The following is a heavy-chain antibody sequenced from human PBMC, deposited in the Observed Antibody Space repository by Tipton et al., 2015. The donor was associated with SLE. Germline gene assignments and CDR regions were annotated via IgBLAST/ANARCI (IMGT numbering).Heavy chain of an antibody. CDR1: GASITSGGYY. D-gene: IGHD2-21*02. CDR3: ARRGDWWYFDN. J-gene: IGHJ4*02. Sequence: TLSLTCTVSGASITSGGYYWTWIRHHPGKGLEWIGHIYYTGNTRYNPSLKSRVTISADTSKNQFSLNLRSVTAADTALYYCARRGDWWYFDNWGQGMLVTVSS. V-gene: IGHV4-31*03. CDR2: IYYTGNT.